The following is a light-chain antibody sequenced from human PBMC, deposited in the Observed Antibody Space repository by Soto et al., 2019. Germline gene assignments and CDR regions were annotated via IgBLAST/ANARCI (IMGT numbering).Light chain of an antibody. CDR1: QSVSSN. J-gene: IGKJ5*01. Sequence: EIVMTQSPATLSVSPGERATLSCRASQSVSSNLAWYQQKPGQAPTLLIYSASTRATGIPARFSGSGSGTEFTLTISSLQSEDFAVYYCQQYDNWRITFGQGTRLEIK. CDR2: SAS. CDR3: QQYDNWRIT. V-gene: IGKV3-15*01.